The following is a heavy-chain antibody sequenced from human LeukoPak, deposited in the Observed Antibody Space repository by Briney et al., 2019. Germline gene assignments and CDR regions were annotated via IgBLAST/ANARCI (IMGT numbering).Heavy chain of an antibody. J-gene: IGHJ4*02. CDR2: IFGSGGSP. V-gene: IGHV3-23*01. CDR3: GKTTVGYSSGQKPAWPVDY. CDR1: GFTFGGHA. D-gene: IGHD5-18*01. Sequence: PGGSLRLSCEASGFTFGGHALYWVRQAPGKGLEWVAGIFGSGGSPHYADSVKGRFTISRDNPRNTVYLQINSLRDEDTAVYYCGKTTVGYSSGQKPAWPVDYWGQGTLVTVSS.